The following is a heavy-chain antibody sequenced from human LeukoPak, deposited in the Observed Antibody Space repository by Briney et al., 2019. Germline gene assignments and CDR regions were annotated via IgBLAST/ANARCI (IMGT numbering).Heavy chain of an antibody. CDR3: ARPYSSGWYAGHYFDY. CDR1: GFTFSSYG. V-gene: IGHV3-33*01. Sequence: GGSLRLSCAASGFTFSSYGMHWVRQAPGKGLEWVAVIWYDGSNKYYADSVKGRFTISRDNSKNTLYLQMNSLRAEDTAVYYCARPYSSGWYAGHYFDYWGQGTLVTVSS. CDR2: IWYDGSNK. J-gene: IGHJ4*02. D-gene: IGHD6-19*01.